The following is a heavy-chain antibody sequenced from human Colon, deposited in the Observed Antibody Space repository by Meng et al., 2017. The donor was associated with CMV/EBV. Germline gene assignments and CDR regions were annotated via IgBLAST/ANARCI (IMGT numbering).Heavy chain of an antibody. J-gene: IGHJ4*02. CDR1: GFTFSNYG. Sequence: GESRKISGVASGFTFSNYGMHWVRQAPGKGLEWVALIWSDGTNEYYADSVKGRFTISRDNSKNTLYLQMNSLRTDDTAVYYCARDRGLVVSRPDYWGQGTLVTVSS. V-gene: IGHV3-30*02. CDR2: IWSDGTNE. CDR3: ARDRGLVVSRPDY. D-gene: IGHD2-15*01.